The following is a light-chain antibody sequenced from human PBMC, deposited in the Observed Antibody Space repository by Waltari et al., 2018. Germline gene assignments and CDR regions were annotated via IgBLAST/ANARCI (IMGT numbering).Light chain of an antibody. CDR3: QQYYSSPIS. Sequence: EIVMTQSPDSLAVSLGERAAIHCKSSRSVWYNSNNKNYLAWYQQQPRQPPKLLIYWASTRESGVPDRFSGSGSGTDFTLTISSLQAEDVAVYYCQQYYSSPISFGQGTRLEIK. J-gene: IGKJ5*01. CDR2: WAS. V-gene: IGKV4-1*01. CDR1: RSVWYNSNNKNY.